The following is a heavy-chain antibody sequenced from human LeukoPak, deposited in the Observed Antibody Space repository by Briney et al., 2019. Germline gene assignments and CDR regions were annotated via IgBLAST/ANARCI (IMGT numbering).Heavy chain of an antibody. CDR3: ATTITMIVDSLFHH. CDR2: FDPEDGET. CDR1: GHTLTELY. D-gene: IGHD3-22*01. Sequence: ASVKVSCKVSGHTLTELYMHWVRQAPGKGLEWMGGFDPEDGETIYAQKFQGRVTMTEGTSTDTAYMELSSLRSEDTAVYYCATTITMIVDSLFHHWGQGTLVTVSS. J-gene: IGHJ1*01. V-gene: IGHV1-24*01.